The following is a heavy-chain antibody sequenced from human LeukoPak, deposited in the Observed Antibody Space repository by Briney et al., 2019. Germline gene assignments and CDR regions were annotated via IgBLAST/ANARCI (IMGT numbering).Heavy chain of an antibody. V-gene: IGHV3-21*01. D-gene: IGHD6-19*01. CDR1: GFTFSSCP. Sequence: GGSLRLSCAASGFTFSSCPMTWVRQAPGKGLEWVSSISSSSSYIYYADSVKGRFTISRDNAKNSLYLQMNSLRAEDTAVYYCARDGSSGWYGGDHDAFDIWGQGTMVTVSS. CDR3: ARDGSSGWYGGDHDAFDI. CDR2: ISSSSSYI. J-gene: IGHJ3*02.